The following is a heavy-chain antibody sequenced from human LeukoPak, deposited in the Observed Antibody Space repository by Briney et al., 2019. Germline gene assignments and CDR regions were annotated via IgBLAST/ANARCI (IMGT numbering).Heavy chain of an antibody. V-gene: IGHV3-23*01. CDR3: VRDYYGSGTYQGNYYYGMDV. CDR1: GLTFSSYA. Sequence: GGSLRLSCAASGLTFSSYAMSWVRQAPGKGLEWVSAISGSGGSTYYADSVKGRFTISRDNSKNTLCLQMNNLRSEDTAVYFCVRDYYGSGTYQGNYYYGMDVWGHGTTVTVSS. D-gene: IGHD3-10*01. J-gene: IGHJ6*02. CDR2: ISGSGGST.